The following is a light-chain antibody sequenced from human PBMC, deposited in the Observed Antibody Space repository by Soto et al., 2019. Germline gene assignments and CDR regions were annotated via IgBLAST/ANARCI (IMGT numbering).Light chain of an antibody. CDR3: QQRTNWLFT. V-gene: IGKV3-11*01. CDR2: DAS. Sequence: LTKSPAALSLSPEERATLSCRASQTVGISLAWYQHKPGQPPRLLIYDASKRATGIPARFGGSGSGTDFTLTISSLEPEDFAVYYCQQRTNWLFTFGPGTKVDIK. CDR1: QTVGIS. J-gene: IGKJ3*01.